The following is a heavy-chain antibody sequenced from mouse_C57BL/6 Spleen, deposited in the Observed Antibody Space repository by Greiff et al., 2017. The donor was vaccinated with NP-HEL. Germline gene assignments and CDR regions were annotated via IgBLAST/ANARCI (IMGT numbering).Heavy chain of an antibody. J-gene: IGHJ2*01. CDR3: ARSFITTVVADY. CDR2: ISYDGSN. V-gene: IGHV3-6*01. D-gene: IGHD1-1*01. CDR1: GYSITSGYY. Sequence: EVQLQQSGPGLVKPSQSLSLSCSVTGYSITSGYYWNWIRQFPGNKLEWMGYISYDGSNNYNPSLKNRISITRDTSKNQFFLKLNSVTTEDTATYYCARSFITTVVADYWGQGTTLTVSS.